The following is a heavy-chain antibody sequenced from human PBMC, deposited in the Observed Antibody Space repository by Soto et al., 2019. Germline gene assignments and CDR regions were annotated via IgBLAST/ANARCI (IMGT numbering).Heavy chain of an antibody. D-gene: IGHD3-22*01. J-gene: IGHJ5*02. CDR1: GASISSSSYY. Sequence: SETLSLTCTVSGASISSSSYYWGWIRQPPGKGLEWIGSIYYSGSTYYNPSLKSRVTISVDTSKNQFSLKLSSVTAADTAVYYCARTPNDSSGYYFNNWFDHWGQGTLVT. CDR3: ARTPNDSSGYYFNNWFDH. V-gene: IGHV4-39*01. CDR2: IYYSGST.